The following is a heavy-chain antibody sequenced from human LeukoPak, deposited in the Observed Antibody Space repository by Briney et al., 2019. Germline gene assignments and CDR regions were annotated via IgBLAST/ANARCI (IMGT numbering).Heavy chain of an antibody. D-gene: IGHD1-26*01. J-gene: IGHJ4*02. CDR3: ARILVGATTGTFDY. CDR2: ISYDGSNK. CDR1: GFTFSSYA. Sequence: GGSLGLSCAASGFTFSSYAMHWVRQAPGKGLEWVAVISYDGSNKYYADSVKGRFTISRDNSKNTLYLQMNSLRAEDTAVYYCARILVGATTGTFDYWGQGTLVTVSS. V-gene: IGHV3-30*04.